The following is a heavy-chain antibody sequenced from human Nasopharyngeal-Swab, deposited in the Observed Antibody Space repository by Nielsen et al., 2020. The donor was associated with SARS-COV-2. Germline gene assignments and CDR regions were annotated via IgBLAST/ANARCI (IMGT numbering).Heavy chain of an antibody. D-gene: IGHD3-10*01. V-gene: IGHV3-9*01. Sequence: GGSLRLSCAASGFTFDDYAMHWVRQAPGKGLEWVSGISWNSGSIGYADSMKGRFTISRDNAKNSLYLQMNSLRAEDTALYYCAKGGIITMVRGATNWGQGTLVTVSS. CDR3: AKGGIITMVRGATN. CDR1: GFTFDDYA. CDR2: ISWNSGSI. J-gene: IGHJ4*02.